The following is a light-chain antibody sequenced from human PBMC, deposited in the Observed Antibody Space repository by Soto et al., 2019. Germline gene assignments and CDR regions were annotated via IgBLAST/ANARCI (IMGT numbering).Light chain of an antibody. J-gene: IGKJ5*01. CDR3: QQYSSSPSIT. Sequence: EIVLTQSPATLSLSPVDRACLCCKASQSVHNFLAWYQQKPGQAPRLLIYGASTRATGIPDRFSGSGSGTDFTLTISRLEPEDFAVYYCQQYSSSPSITFGQGTRLEIK. CDR2: GAS. CDR1: QSVHNF. V-gene: IGKV3-20*01.